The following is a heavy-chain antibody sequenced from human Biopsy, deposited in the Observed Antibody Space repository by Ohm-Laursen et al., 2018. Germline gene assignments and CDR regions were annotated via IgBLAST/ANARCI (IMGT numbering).Heavy chain of an antibody. CDR1: RDSISNYY. CDR2: IYYTGST. V-gene: IGHV4-59*12. Sequence: GTLSLTCTVSRDSISNYYWTWIRQSPGKGLEWIGYIYYTGSTNYNPSLKSRISMSMDTSNNQFSLTLTSVTAADTAVYYCARTPGKAVAGRFLDLWGRGTLVTVSS. J-gene: IGHJ2*01. CDR3: ARTPGKAVAGRFLDL. D-gene: IGHD6-19*01.